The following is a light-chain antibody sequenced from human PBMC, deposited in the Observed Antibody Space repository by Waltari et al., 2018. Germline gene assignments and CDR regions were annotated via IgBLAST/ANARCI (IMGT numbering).Light chain of an antibody. CDR1: QSISSW. J-gene: IGKJ1*01. Sequence: DIQMTQSPSTLSASVGDRVTITCRASQSISSWLAWYQQKPGKAPKLLIYDASTLEGGVTSRFSGSGSGTEFSLTISSLQPDDFATYYCQHYNTYRTFGQGTKVEIK. V-gene: IGKV1-5*01. CDR2: DAS. CDR3: QHYNTYRT.